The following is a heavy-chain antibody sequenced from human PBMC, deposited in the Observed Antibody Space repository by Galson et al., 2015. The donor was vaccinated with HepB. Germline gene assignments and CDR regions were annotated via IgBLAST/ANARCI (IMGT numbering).Heavy chain of an antibody. V-gene: IGHV4-61*01. D-gene: IGHD3/OR15-3a*01. Sequence: LTCTVSGGSVSSGPYNWSWIRQPPGKGLQWLGYIYHSGSTDYNPSLKSRVTISVDTSKNQFSLKLSSVTAADTAVYYCARGDYYFDLWGQGTLVTVSS. J-gene: IGHJ4*02. CDR2: IYHSGST. CDR3: ARGDYYFDL. CDR1: GGSVSSGPYN.